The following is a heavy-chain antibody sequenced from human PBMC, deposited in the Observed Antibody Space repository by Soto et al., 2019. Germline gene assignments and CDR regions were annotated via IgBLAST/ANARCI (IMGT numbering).Heavy chain of an antibody. Sequence: EVQLLESGGGLVQRGGSLRLSCAASGFPFSSYVMSWVRQYSGKGLEWVSGISGGGSNTFYADSVKGRFTISRDKAKNTLLLQMNSLGAEDTAVYYCAKESNKYSSSFRGRYFDYWGQGSGVTVSS. D-gene: IGHD4-4*01. J-gene: IGHJ4*02. CDR1: GFPFSSYV. CDR2: ISGGGSNT. V-gene: IGHV3-23*01. CDR3: AKESNKYSSSFRGRYFDY.